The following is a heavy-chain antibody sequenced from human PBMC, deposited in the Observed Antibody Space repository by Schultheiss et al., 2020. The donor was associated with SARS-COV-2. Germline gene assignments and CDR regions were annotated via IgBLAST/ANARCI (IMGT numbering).Heavy chain of an antibody. Sequence: GGSLRLSCAASGFTFSSYAMSWVRQAPGKGLQWVAVISYDGTNKYYADSVKGRFTISRDNSKNTLYLQMNSLRAEDTAVYYCARAYGETPLDYWGQGTLVTSPQ. CDR2: ISYDGTNK. J-gene: IGHJ4*02. V-gene: IGHV3-30*07. CDR1: GFTFSSYA. CDR3: ARAYGETPLDY. D-gene: IGHD4-17*01.